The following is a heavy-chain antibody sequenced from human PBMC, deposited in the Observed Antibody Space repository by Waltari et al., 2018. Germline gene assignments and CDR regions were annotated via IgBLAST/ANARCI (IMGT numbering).Heavy chain of an antibody. CDR2: INHSGST. V-gene: IGHV4-34*01. Sequence: QVQLQQWGAGLLKPSETLSLTCAVYGGSFSGYYWSWIRQPPGKGLEWIGEINHSGSTNYNPSLKSRVTISVDTSKNQFSLKLSSVTAADTAVYYCARGSGSYFYYYYMDVWGKGTTVTISS. D-gene: IGHD1-26*01. CDR3: ARGSGSYFYYYYMDV. CDR1: GGSFSGYY. J-gene: IGHJ6*03.